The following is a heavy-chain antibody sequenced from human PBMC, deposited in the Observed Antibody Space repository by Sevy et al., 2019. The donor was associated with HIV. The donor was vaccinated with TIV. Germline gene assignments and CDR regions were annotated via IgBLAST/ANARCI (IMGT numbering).Heavy chain of an antibody. CDR1: GFSLSTSGVG. V-gene: IGHV2-5*02. CDR2: IYWDDDK. D-gene: IGHD3-3*01. Sequence: SGPTLVNPTQTLTLTCTFSGFSLSTSGVGVGWIRQPPGKALEWLALIYWDDDKRYSPSLKSRLTIPKDTSKNQVVLTMTNMDPVDTATYYCAHQPYDFWSGYPPAPNWFDPWGQGTLVTVSS. J-gene: IGHJ5*02. CDR3: AHQPYDFWSGYPPAPNWFDP.